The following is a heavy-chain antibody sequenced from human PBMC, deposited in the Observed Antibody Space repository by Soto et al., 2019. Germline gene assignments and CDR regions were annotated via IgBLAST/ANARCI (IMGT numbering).Heavy chain of an antibody. CDR1: GFTFNNYS. CDR2: ISANGQGI. D-gene: IGHD3-16*01. CDR3: AKDRNNPRHPFHI. J-gene: IGHJ1*01. Sequence: PGGSLRLSCAASGFTFNNYSMSWVRQAPGKGLEWVSAISANGQGIYYADSVKGRFIISRDSSKNTVFLHMDSLTAEDTAVYYRAKDRNNPRHPFHIWGQGTLVTVSS. V-gene: IGHV3-23*01.